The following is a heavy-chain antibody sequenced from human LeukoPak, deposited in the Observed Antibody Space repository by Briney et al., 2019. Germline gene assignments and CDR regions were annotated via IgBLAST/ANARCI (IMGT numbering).Heavy chain of an antibody. Sequence: SETLSLTCAVYGGSFSGYYWSWIRQPPGNGLEWIGEINHSGSTNYNPSLKSRVTISVDTSKNQFSLKLSSVTAADTAVYYCASKALYDFWSGPDYWGQGTLVTVSS. V-gene: IGHV4-34*01. CDR2: INHSGST. J-gene: IGHJ4*02. CDR1: GGSFSGYY. CDR3: ASKALYDFWSGPDY. D-gene: IGHD3-3*01.